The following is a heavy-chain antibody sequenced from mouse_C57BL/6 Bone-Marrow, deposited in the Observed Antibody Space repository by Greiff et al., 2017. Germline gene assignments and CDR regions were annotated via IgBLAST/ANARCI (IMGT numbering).Heavy chain of an antibody. CDR3: ARVKSYYYGSSYWFAY. D-gene: IGHD1-1*01. CDR1: GYTFTSYW. Sequence: QVQLQQSGAELMKPGASVKLSCKASGYTFTSYWITWVKQRPGQGLEWIGDIYPGSGSTNYNEKFKSKATLTVDTSSSTAYMQLSSLTSEDSAVYYCARVKSYYYGSSYWFAYWGQGTLVTVSA. J-gene: IGHJ3*01. CDR2: IYPGSGST. V-gene: IGHV1-55*01.